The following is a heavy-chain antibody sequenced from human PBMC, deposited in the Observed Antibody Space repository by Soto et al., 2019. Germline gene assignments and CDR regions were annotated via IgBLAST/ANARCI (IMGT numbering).Heavy chain of an antibody. V-gene: IGHV1-18*04. CDR1: GYTVTSYG. CDR3: ATGPRWVVTAIHVYYYGMDV. J-gene: IGHJ6*02. Sequence: ASVKVSCKASGYTVTSYGISWVRQAPGQGLEWMGWISAYNGNTNYAQKLQGRVTMTTDTSTSTAYMELRSLRSDDTAVYYCATGPRWVVTAIHVYYYGMDVCAQGTQGTVSS. D-gene: IGHD2-21*02. CDR2: ISAYNGNT.